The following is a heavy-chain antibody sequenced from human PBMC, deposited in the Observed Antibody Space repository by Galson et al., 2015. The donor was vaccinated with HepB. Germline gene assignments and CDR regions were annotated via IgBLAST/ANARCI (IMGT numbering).Heavy chain of an antibody. Sequence: PALVKPTQTLTLTCTFSGFSLSTSGVGVGWIRQPPGKALEWLALIYWNDDKRYSPSLKSRLTITKDTSKNQVVLTMTNMDPVDTATYYCAHAPRCSSTSCSNKNPDFWPWTRPIYWGQGTLVTVSS. J-gene: IGHJ4*02. CDR3: AHAPRCSSTSCSNKNPDFWPWTRPIY. CDR1: GFSLSTSGVG. V-gene: IGHV2-5*01. D-gene: IGHD2-2*01. CDR2: IYWNDDK.